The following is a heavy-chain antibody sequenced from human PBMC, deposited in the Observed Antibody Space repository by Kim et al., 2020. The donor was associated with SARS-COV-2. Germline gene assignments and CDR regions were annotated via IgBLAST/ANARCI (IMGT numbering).Heavy chain of an antibody. J-gene: IGHJ5*02. V-gene: IGHV3-33*01. Sequence: GGSLRLSCAASGFTFSSYGMHWVRQAPGKGLEWVAVIWYDGSNKYYADSVKGRFTISRDNSKNTLYLQMNSQRAEDTAVYYCARGFVNGYPTYWFDPWGQGTLVTVSS. D-gene: IGHD2-8*01. CDR3: ARGFVNGYPTYWFDP. CDR2: IWYDGSNK. CDR1: GFTFSSYG.